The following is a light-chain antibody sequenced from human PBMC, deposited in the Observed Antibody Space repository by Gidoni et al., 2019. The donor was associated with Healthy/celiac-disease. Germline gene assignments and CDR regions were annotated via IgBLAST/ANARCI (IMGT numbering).Light chain of an antibody. V-gene: IGKV3-20*01. CDR2: GAS. Sequence: VLTQSPGTLSLSPGERATLSCRASQSVSSSYLAWYQQKPGQAPRRLIYGASSRATGIPDSFSGSGSGTDFTLTISRLEPEDFAVYYCQQYGSSPPYTFGQGTKLEIK. J-gene: IGKJ2*01. CDR1: QSVSSSY. CDR3: QQYGSSPPYT.